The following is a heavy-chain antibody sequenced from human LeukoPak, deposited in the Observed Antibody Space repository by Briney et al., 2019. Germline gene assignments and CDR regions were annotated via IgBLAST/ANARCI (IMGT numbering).Heavy chain of an antibody. Sequence: PSETLSLTCTVSGGSISSGDYYWSWIRQPPGKGLEWIAYIYYNGSTYYNWSLKSRVTISVDTSKNQFSLKLSSVTAADTAVYYCARAGSIATRPQSYFDYWGQGTLVTVSS. V-gene: IGHV4-30-4*01. CDR2: IYYNGST. D-gene: IGHD6-6*01. J-gene: IGHJ4*02. CDR1: GGSISSGDYY. CDR3: ARAGSIATRPQSYFDY.